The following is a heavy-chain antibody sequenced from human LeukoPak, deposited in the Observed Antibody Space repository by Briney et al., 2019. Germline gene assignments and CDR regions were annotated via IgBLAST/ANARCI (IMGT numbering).Heavy chain of an antibody. CDR1: GFIVSQNY. Sequence: GGSLRLSCAASGFIVSQNYMSWVRQAPGKGLEWVSVIFRGDDTNYVDSVKGRFTIFRDNSKNTLYLQMNSLTAEDTAVYYCARHVWFGEHNGHENWFDPWGQGTLVIVSS. CDR2: IFRGDDT. V-gene: IGHV3-66*04. D-gene: IGHD3-10*01. J-gene: IGHJ5*02. CDR3: ARHVWFGEHNGHENWFDP.